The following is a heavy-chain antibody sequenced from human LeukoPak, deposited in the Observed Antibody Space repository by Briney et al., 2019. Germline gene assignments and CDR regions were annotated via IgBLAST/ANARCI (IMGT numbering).Heavy chain of an antibody. CDR3: ASRPVADRV. V-gene: IGHV3-53*01. Sequence: GRSLRLSCAASGFTVSDNDMNWVRHAPRKGLEWVSLIYPGGSTHYADSVKGRFTISRDNSKNTVYLQMHNLRPEDTAVYFCASRPVADRVWGQGTLVTVSS. CDR2: IYPGGST. CDR1: GFTVSDND. J-gene: IGHJ4*02. D-gene: IGHD2-2*01.